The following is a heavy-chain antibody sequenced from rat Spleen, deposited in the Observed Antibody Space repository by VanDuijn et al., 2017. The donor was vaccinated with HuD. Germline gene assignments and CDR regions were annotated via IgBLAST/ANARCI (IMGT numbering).Heavy chain of an antibody. D-gene: IGHD1-11*01. J-gene: IGHJ2*01. V-gene: IGHV5-31*01. CDR3: TTWGG. Sequence: EVQLVETGGGLVHPGESLKLSCVASGFTFNNYWMSWIRQAPGKGLEWVATISTSGGSTYYRDSVKGRFTNSRDNEKSTLYLQMDSLRSEDTATYYCTTWGGWGQGVMVTVSS. CDR1: GFTFNNYW. CDR2: ISTSGGST.